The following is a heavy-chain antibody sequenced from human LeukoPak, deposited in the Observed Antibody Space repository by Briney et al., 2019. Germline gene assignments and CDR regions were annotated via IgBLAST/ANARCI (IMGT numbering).Heavy chain of an antibody. CDR3: ARVRGDFETD. CDR1: GGSISSYY. V-gene: IGHV4-59*01. J-gene: IGHJ1*01. CDR2: RYYSGST. D-gene: IGHD3-10*01. Sequence: PSETLSLTCSVSGGSISSYYWTWIRQPPAKGLEGIGDRYYSGSTSYNPSLKGQVTISVDTSKSQFSLKLISVPAADTAIYYCARVRGDFETDWGQGPLVTVSS.